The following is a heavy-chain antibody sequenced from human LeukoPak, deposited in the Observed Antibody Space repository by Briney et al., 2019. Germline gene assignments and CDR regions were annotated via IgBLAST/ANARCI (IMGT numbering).Heavy chain of an antibody. D-gene: IGHD6-13*01. CDR3: ARGALKRYSSSWNFDY. CDR2: IYYSGST. V-gene: IGHV4-59*08. CDR1: GGSISSYY. Sequence: SETLSLTCTVSGGSISSYYWSWIRQPPGKGLEWIGYIYYSGSTNYNPSLKSRVTISVDTSKNQFSLKLSSVTAADTAVYYCARGALKRYSSSWNFDYWGQGTLVTVSS. J-gene: IGHJ4*02.